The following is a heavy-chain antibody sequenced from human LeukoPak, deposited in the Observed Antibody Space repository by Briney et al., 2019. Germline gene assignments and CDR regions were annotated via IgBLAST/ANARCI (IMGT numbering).Heavy chain of an antibody. J-gene: IGHJ3*02. CDR2: IYYSGST. D-gene: IGHD6-6*01. Sequence: SETLSLTCTVSGGSISSSSYYWGWIRQPPGKGLGWIGSIYYSGSTYYNPSLKSRVTISVDTPKNQFSLKLSSVTAADTAVYYCARSAVEYSSWNDAFDIWGQGTMVTVSS. CDR1: GGSISSSSYY. V-gene: IGHV4-39*01. CDR3: ARSAVEYSSWNDAFDI.